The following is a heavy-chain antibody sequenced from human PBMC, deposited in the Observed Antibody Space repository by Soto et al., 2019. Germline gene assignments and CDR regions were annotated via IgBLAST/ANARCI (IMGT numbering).Heavy chain of an antibody. CDR1: GFTVSNYW. Sequence: EVHLLGSGGGLVQPGGSLRLSCVGSGFTVSNYWMHWVRQVPGKGPGWVSRVNPAGTASSYADFVKGRCTVSRDNAKQTRYVEMNSMSAYDTAVDYCATGGYSYGWGYWGKGTRVTVSS. J-gene: IGHJ4*02. D-gene: IGHD5-18*01. CDR2: VNPAGTAS. V-gene: IGHV3-74*01. CDR3: ATGGYSYGWGY.